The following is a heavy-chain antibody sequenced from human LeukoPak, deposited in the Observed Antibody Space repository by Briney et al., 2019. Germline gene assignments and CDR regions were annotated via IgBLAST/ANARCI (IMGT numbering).Heavy chain of an antibody. CDR2: IIPIFGTA. J-gene: IGHJ4*02. D-gene: IGHD2-21*02. CDR3: ARGGDYRLDY. Sequence: VASVKVSCKASGYTFTSYGISWVRQAPGQGLEWMGRIIPIFGTANYAQKFQGRVTITTDESTSTAYMELSSLRSEDTAVYYCARGGDYRLDYWGQGTLVTVSS. CDR1: GYTFTSYG. V-gene: IGHV1-69*05.